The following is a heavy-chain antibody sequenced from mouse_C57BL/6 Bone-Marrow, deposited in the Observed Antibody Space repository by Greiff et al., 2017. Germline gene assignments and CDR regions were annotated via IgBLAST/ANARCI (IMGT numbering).Heavy chain of an antibody. CDR3: ARGIPYYYGSRRYAMDY. D-gene: IGHD1-1*01. CDR1: GYTFTSYW. Sequence: QVQLQQPGAELVMPGASVKLSCKASGYTFTSYWMHWVKQRPGQGLEWIGEIDPSDSYTNYNQKFKGKSTLTVDKSSSPAYMQLSSLTSEDSAVYYGARGIPYYYGSRRYAMDYWGQGTSVTVSS. J-gene: IGHJ4*01. CDR2: IDPSDSYT. V-gene: IGHV1-69*01.